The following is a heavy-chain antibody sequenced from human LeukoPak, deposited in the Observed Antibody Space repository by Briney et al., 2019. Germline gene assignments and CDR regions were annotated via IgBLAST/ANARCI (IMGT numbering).Heavy chain of an antibody. CDR3: ARDASRPYCGGDCYSFDY. Sequence: PGGSLRLSCAASGFTFSDYYMSWIRQAPGKGLEWVSYISSSGSTIYYADSVKGRFTISRDNAKNSLYLQMSGLRAEDTAVYYCARDASRPYCGGDCYSFDYWGQGTLVTVSS. V-gene: IGHV3-11*01. CDR2: ISSSGSTI. CDR1: GFTFSDYY. J-gene: IGHJ4*02. D-gene: IGHD2-21*02.